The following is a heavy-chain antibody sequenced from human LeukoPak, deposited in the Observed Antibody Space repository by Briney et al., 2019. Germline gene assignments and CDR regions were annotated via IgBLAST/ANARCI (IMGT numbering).Heavy chain of an antibody. Sequence: GGSLRLSCAASGFTFSSYWMTWVHQAPGKGLEWVANIKKDGSEKYYVDSVKGRFTISRDNAQSSLYLQMNSLRAEDTAVYYCAGEPPSVPASNPDSWGQGTLVTVSS. CDR1: GFTFSSYW. V-gene: IGHV3-7*01. CDR2: IKKDGSEK. J-gene: IGHJ5*01. D-gene: IGHD6-19*01. CDR3: AGEPPSVPASNPDS.